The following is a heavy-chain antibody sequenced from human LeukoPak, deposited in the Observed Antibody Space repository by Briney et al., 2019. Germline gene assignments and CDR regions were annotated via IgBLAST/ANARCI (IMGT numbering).Heavy chain of an antibody. Sequence: GGSLRLSCAASGFTFSSYAMSWVRQAPGKGLEWVSYISSSGSTIYYADSVKGRFTISRDNAKNSLYLQMNSLRAEDTAVYYCARGPSGYSSGWYSMRYLWGQGTLVTVSS. J-gene: IGHJ4*02. V-gene: IGHV3-48*04. CDR3: ARGPSGYSSGWYSMRYL. CDR1: GFTFSSYA. CDR2: ISSSGSTI. D-gene: IGHD6-19*01.